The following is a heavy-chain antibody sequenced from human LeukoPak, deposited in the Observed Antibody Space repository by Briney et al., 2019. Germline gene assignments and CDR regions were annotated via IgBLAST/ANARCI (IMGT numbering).Heavy chain of an antibody. D-gene: IGHD2-21*01. Sequence: PGGSLRLSCAASGFTVSSNYMSWVRQAPGKGLEWVSVIYSGGRTYSADSVKGRFTISRDNSKNTLYLQMNSLRSEDTAVYFCARDSGFSGTQRGEYWGHGTLVTVSS. CDR3: ARDSGFSGTQRGEY. CDR1: GFTVSSNY. V-gene: IGHV3-66*02. CDR2: IYSGGRT. J-gene: IGHJ4*01.